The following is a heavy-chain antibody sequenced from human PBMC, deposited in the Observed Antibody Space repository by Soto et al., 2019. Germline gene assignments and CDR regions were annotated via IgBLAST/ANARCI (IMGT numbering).Heavy chain of an antibody. CDR3: AREHAGLMHY. CDR2: ISYDGGDK. V-gene: IGHV3-30-3*01. J-gene: IGHJ4*02. CDR1: GFIFSTYA. Sequence: QVQLVESGGGVVQPGRSLRLSCAASGFIFSTYAMHWVRQAPGKGLEWVAVISYDGGDKYYADSVTGRFTISRDNAKNTMYLQMTSLRAADTALYYCAREHAGLMHYWGQGTRVIVSS. D-gene: IGHD2-8*01.